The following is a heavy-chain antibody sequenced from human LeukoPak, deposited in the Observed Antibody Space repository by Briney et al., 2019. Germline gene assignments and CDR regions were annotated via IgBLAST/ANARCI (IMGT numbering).Heavy chain of an antibody. V-gene: IGHV3-23*01. CDR3: ARALIRNDAAFDI. CDR2: ISVSGDRT. Sequence: PGGSLRLSCAASGFTFSTYAMNWVRQAPGKGLEWVSTISVSGDRTYYADSVKGRFTISRDNSKSTLNLQMNSLRAEDTAVYYCARALIRNDAAFDIWGQGTMVTVSS. CDR1: GFTFSTYA. J-gene: IGHJ3*02. D-gene: IGHD1-1*01.